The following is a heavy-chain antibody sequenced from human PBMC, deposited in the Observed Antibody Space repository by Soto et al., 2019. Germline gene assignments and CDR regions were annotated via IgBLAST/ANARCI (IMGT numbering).Heavy chain of an antibody. Sequence: VKVSCKASGFTFTSSAMQWVRQARGQRLEWIGWIVVGSGNTNYAQKFQERVTITRDMSTSTAYMELSSLRSEDTAVYYCAALGYCSGGSCYSSGSYNWFVPWGQGTLVTVSS. CDR2: IVVGSGNT. D-gene: IGHD2-15*01. V-gene: IGHV1-58*02. CDR3: AALGYCSGGSCYSSGSYNWFVP. CDR1: GFTFTSSA. J-gene: IGHJ5*02.